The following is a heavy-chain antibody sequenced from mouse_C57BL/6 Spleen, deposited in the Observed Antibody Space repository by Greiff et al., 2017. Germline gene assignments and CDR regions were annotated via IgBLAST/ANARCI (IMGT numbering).Heavy chain of an antibody. Sequence: VKLMESGAELVKPGASVKISCKASGYAFSSYWMNWVKQRPGKGLEWIGQIYPGDGDTNYNGKFKGKATLTADKSSSTAYMQLSSLTSEDSAVYFCARSHYYGNYAMDYWGQGTSVTVSS. CDR2: IYPGDGDT. J-gene: IGHJ4*01. D-gene: IGHD1-1*01. CDR3: ARSHYYGNYAMDY. CDR1: GYAFSSYW. V-gene: IGHV1-80*01.